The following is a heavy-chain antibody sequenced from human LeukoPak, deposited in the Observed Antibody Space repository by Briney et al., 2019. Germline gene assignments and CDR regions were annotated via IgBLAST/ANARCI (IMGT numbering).Heavy chain of an antibody. J-gene: IGHJ4*02. Sequence: SETLSLTCTVSGGSISSSSYYWGWIRQPPGKGLEWIGSIYYSGSTYYNPSLKSRVTISVDTSKNQFSLKLSSVTAADTAMYYCARRKYSSSSDPYYFDYWGQGTLVTVSS. CDR1: GGSISSSSYY. CDR3: ARRKYSSSSDPYYFDY. V-gene: IGHV4-39*07. D-gene: IGHD6-6*01. CDR2: IYYSGST.